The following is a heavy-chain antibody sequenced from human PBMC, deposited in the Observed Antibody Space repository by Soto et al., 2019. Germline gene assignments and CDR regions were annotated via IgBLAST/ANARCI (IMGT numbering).Heavy chain of an antibody. Sequence: SETLSLTCTVSGCSISIYYWSWIRQPPGKGLEWIGYIYYSGSTNYNPSLKSRVTISVDTSKNQFSLKLSSVTAADTAVYYCAREVGHGWFDPWGQGTLVTVSS. CDR3: AREVGHGWFDP. CDR1: GCSISIYY. V-gene: IGHV4-59*01. J-gene: IGHJ5*02. CDR2: IYYSGST.